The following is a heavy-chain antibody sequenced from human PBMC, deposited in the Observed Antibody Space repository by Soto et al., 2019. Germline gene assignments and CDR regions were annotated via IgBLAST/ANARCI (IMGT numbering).Heavy chain of an antibody. J-gene: IGHJ6*02. CDR3: AREYSYGYFPLNYYYYGMDV. CDR1: GDTFTSYD. Sequence: ASVKVSCTASGDTFTSYDINWVRHATGQGLEWMGWMNPNSGNTGYAQKFQGRVTMTRNTSISTAYMELSSLRSEDTAVDYCAREYSYGYFPLNYYYYGMDVWGQGTTVTVSS. V-gene: IGHV1-8*01. D-gene: IGHD5-18*01. CDR2: MNPNSGNT.